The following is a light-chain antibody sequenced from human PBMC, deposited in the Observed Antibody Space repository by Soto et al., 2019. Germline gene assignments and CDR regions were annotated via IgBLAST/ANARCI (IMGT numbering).Light chain of an antibody. CDR2: DVS. CDR3: SSYTTSTTLVV. CDR1: SSDVAAYNY. V-gene: IGLV2-11*01. J-gene: IGLJ3*02. Sequence: QSALTQPRSVSGSPGQSVTISCTGTSSDVAAYNYVSWYQQHPGKAPKLLICDVSRRPSGVPDRFSGSKSGNTASLTISGLQAEDEADYYCSSYTTSTTLVVFGGGTKVTVL.